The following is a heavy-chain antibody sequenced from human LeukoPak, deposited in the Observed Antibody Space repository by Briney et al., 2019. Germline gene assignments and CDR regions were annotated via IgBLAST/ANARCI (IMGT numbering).Heavy chain of an antibody. CDR3: ARAGGYSFGPGGY. J-gene: IGHJ4*02. V-gene: IGHV3-33*01. CDR2: MWYDGSNE. D-gene: IGHD5-18*01. CDR1: GFTFSNYA. Sequence: GGSLRLSCAASGFTFSNYAMHWVRQAPGKGLEWVAVMWYDGSNEYYTDSVKGRSTISSDNSKNTLYLQMNSLRAEDTAVYYCARAGGYSFGPGGYWGQGTLVTVSS.